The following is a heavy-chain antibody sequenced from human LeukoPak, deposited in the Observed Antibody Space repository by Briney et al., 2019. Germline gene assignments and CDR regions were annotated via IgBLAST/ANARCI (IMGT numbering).Heavy chain of an antibody. CDR2: ISYDGSNK. CDR1: GFTFSTYG. J-gene: IGHJ4*02. D-gene: IGHD3-22*01. CDR3: AKDNAHYYDSSGYYYRRYFDS. Sequence: PGGSLRLSCAASGFTFSTYGIHWVRQAPGKGLEWVAIISYDGSNKYYADSVKGRFTISRDNSKSTLYLQMNSLRADDTAVYYCAKDNAHYYDSSGYYYRRYFDSWGQGTLVTVSS. V-gene: IGHV3-30*18.